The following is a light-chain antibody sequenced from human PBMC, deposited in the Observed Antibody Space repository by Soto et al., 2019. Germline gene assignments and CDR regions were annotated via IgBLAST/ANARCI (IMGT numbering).Light chain of an antibody. Sequence: QSALTQPASVSGSPGQSITISCTGTSSDVGAYNSVSWYQQHPGKAPKLMIYEVSDRPSGISIRFSGSKSGNTASLTISGLQAEDEADYYCSSYTNTNTPFWVFGGGTKVTVL. J-gene: IGLJ3*02. CDR2: EVS. CDR1: SSDVGAYNS. CDR3: SSYTNTNTPFWV. V-gene: IGLV2-14*01.